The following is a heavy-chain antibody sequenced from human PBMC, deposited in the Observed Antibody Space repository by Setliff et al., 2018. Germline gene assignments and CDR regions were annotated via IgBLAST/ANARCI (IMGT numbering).Heavy chain of an antibody. Sequence: GASVKVSCKASGYTFSHSGITWVRQAPGQGLEWMGWISVYTGNTNYAPKLQGRVTMTTDTSTNMGYLELRDLRSDDTAVYYCLRLVRYCTKIACQATSGDEVWGLGTLVTVSS. CDR3: LRLVRYCTKIACQATSGDEV. D-gene: IGHD2-8*01. CDR2: ISVYTGNT. J-gene: IGHJ4*02. V-gene: IGHV1-18*01. CDR1: GYTFSHSG.